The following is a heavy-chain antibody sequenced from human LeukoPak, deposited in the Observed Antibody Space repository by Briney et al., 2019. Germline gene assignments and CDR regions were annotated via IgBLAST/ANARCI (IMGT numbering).Heavy chain of an antibody. CDR2: IYYSGST. V-gene: IGHV4-39*01. D-gene: IGHD4-11*01. CDR1: GGSISSSSYY. Sequence: SETLSLTCTVSGGSISSSSYYWGWIRQPPGKGLEWIGSIYYSGSTYYSPSLKSRVTISVDTSKNQFSLKLSSVTAADTAVYYCARLRRADYSNHRGNSDYWGQGTLVTVSS. CDR3: ARLRRADYSNHRGNSDY. J-gene: IGHJ4*02.